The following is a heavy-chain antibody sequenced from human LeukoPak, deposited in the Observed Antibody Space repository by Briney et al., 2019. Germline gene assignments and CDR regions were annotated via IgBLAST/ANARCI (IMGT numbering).Heavy chain of an antibody. V-gene: IGHV3-23*01. D-gene: IGHD6-13*01. CDR2: ISGSGGNT. J-gene: IGHJ4*02. Sequence: RGSLRLSCAASGFIFSSYAMSWVRQAPGKGLEWVSGISGSGGNTFYADSVKGRFTISRDNSKSTLSLQMNSLRAEDTAVYYCAKDQFGYSSSWFDYWGQGTLVTVSS. CDR3: AKDQFGYSSSWFDY. CDR1: GFIFSSYA.